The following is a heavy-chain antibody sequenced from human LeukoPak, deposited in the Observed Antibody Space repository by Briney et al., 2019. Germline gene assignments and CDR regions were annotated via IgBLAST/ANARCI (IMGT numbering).Heavy chain of an antibody. CDR2: VTGSGGST. J-gene: IGHJ4*02. V-gene: IGHV3-23*01. D-gene: IGHD6-19*01. CDR1: GFTFSTYA. CDR3: ARCRPDSSGSADY. Sequence: GGSLRLSCAASGFTFSTYAMTWVRQAPGKGLEWVSSVTGSGGSTYYADSVKGRFTISRDNSENTVFLQMDSLRAEDTAVYYCARCRPDSSGSADYWGQGTLVTVSP.